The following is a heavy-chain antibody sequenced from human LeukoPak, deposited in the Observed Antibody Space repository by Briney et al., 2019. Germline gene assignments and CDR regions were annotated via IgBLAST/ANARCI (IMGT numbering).Heavy chain of an antibody. J-gene: IGHJ4*02. CDR1: GFTFSSYA. Sequence: GGSLRLSCAASGFTFSSYAMSWVRQAPGKGLEWVSAISGSGGSTYYADSVKGRFTISRDNSKNPLYLQKNSLRAEDTAVYYCAKSVLPAFFDYWGQGTLVTVSS. D-gene: IGHD2-15*01. CDR2: ISGSGGST. V-gene: IGHV3-23*01. CDR3: AKSVLPAFFDY.